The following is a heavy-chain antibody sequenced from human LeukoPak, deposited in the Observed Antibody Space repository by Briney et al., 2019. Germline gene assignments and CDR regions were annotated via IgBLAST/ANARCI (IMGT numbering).Heavy chain of an antibody. CDR2: ISGSGST. D-gene: IGHD6-13*01. V-gene: IGHV3-23*01. Sequence: GGSLRLSCAASGFTFSSYAMSWVRQAPGRGLEWVSAISGSGSTYYADSVKGRFTISRDNSKNTLYLQMNSLRAEDTAVYHCAKQYSSSWHYFDYWGQGTLVTVSS. CDR1: GFTFSSYA. J-gene: IGHJ4*02. CDR3: AKQYSSSWHYFDY.